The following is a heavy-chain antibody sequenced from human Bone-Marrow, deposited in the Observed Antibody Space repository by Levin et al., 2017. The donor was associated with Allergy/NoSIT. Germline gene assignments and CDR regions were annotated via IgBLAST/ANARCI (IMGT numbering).Heavy chain of an antibody. Sequence: GESLKISCVASGFNFKTYAMHWVRQAPGKGLEWVAVMSFDGNKEDCAASLKGRFTVSRDNSKNTLYLQMTSLRSEATACYYCSSPRARTSGSHYYYFYGLDVWGPGTTVTVSS. CDR2: MSFDGNKE. J-gene: IGHJ6*02. V-gene: IGHV3-30*04. D-gene: IGHD1-26*01. CDR1: GFNFKTYA. CDR3: SSPRARTSGSHYYYFYGLDV.